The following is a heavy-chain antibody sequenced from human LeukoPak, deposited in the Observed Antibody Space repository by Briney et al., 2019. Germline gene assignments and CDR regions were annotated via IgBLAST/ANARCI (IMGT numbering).Heavy chain of an antibody. CDR1: GGSISNYY. D-gene: IGHD6-13*01. CDR3: ARDFSTFYWYLDL. CDR2: IYYTGTT. V-gene: IGHV4-59*01. Sequence: PSEILSLTCTVSGGSISNYYWSWVRQPPGKGLEWIGYIYYTGTTNYNPSLKSRVTISVDTSKNQFSLKLSSVTAADTAVYYCARDFSTFYWYLDLWGRGTLVTVSS. J-gene: IGHJ2*01.